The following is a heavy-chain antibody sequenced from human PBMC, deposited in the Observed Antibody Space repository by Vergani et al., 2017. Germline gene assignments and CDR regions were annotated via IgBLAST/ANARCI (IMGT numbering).Heavy chain of an antibody. Sequence: EVQLVESGGGLVQPGGSLRLSCAASGFTFSSYWMSWVRPAPGKGLEWVANIKQDGSEKYYVDSVKGRFTISRDNAKNSLYLQMNSLRAEDTAVYYCARDSYSSSWYFDLWGRGTLVTVSS. CDR2: IKQDGSEK. V-gene: IGHV3-7*03. D-gene: IGHD6-13*01. CDR1: GFTFSSYW. J-gene: IGHJ2*01. CDR3: ARDSYSSSWYFDL.